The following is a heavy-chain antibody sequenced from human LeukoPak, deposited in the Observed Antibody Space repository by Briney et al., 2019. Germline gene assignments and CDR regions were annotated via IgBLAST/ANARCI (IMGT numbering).Heavy chain of an antibody. CDR2: ISSTSTST. Sequence: PGGSLRLSCAASGFTFSSVSMNWVRQAPGKGLELVSYISSTSTSTYYADSAKGRFTISRDNAQNSLYLQMNSLGDDDTSVYYCARGRSGYYFDYWGQGTLVSVSS. V-gene: IGHV3-48*02. D-gene: IGHD3-22*01. J-gene: IGHJ4*02. CDR1: GFTFSSVS. CDR3: ARGRSGYYFDY.